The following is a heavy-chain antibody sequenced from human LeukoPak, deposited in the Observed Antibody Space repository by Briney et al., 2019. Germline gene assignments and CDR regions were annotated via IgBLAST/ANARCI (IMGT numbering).Heavy chain of an antibody. V-gene: IGHV1-46*01. D-gene: IGHD7-27*01. CDR1: GYTFARYY. CDR2: INPGGGNT. Sequence: ASVKVSCKASGYTFARYYIHWVRQAPGQRLEWMGIINPGGGNTNYAQKFQGRVTVTRDTSTTTVYLELSSLRSEDTAVYYCARDWNWGSSDAFDIWGQGTMFSVSS. J-gene: IGHJ3*02. CDR3: ARDWNWGSSDAFDI.